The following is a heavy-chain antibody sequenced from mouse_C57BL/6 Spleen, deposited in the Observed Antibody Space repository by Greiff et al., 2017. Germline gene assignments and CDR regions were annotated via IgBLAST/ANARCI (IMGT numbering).Heavy chain of an antibody. D-gene: IGHD1-1*01. Sequence: QVQLQQPGAELVMPGASVKLSCKASGYTFTSYWMHWVKQRPGQGLEWIGEIDPSDSYPNYNQKFKGKSTLTVDKSSSTAYMQLSRLTSYDSAVYYCSRSGDYYCSEHAMDYWGQGTSVTVSS. CDR1: GYTFTSYW. V-gene: IGHV1-69*01. J-gene: IGHJ4*01. CDR2: IDPSDSYP. CDR3: SRSGDYYCSEHAMDY.